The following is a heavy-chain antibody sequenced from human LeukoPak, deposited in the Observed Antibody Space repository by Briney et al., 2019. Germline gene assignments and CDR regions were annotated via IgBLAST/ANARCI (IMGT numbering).Heavy chain of an antibody. CDR3: AAVNEDEPTAGPFDY. J-gene: IGHJ4*02. CDR2: IVVGSGNT. Sequence: SVKVSCKVSGFTFTSSSVQWVRQTRGQRLEWIGWIVVGSGNTNYAQKFQERVTITRDMSTSTAHMEVSSLRSEDTAVYYCAAVNEDEPTAGPFDYWAREPWSPSPQ. D-gene: IGHD1-14*01. CDR1: GFTFTSSS. V-gene: IGHV1-58*01.